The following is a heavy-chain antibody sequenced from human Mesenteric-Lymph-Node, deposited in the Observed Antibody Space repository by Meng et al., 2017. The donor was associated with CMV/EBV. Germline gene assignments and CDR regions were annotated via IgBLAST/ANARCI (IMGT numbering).Heavy chain of an antibody. CDR2: IKSKADGGTP. Sequence: FTFSNAWMSWVRQAPGKGLEWVGRIKSKADGGTPDYAAPVKGRFTISRDDSKNTLYLQMNSLKTEDTAVYYCTTAPYSGYDKYFDYWGQGTLVTVSS. J-gene: IGHJ4*02. CDR1: FTFSNAW. CDR3: TTAPYSGYDKYFDY. D-gene: IGHD5-12*01. V-gene: IGHV3-15*01.